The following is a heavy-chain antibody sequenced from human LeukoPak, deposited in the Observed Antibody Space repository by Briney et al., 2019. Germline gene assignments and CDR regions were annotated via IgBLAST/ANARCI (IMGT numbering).Heavy chain of an antibody. V-gene: IGHV4-59*11. CDR3: ARVYVAGTTSIFYY. CDR1: GGSISSHY. Sequence: PSETLSLTCTVSGGSISSHYWSWIRQPPGKGLEWIGYIYYSGSTNYNPSLKSRVTISVDTSKNQFSLKLSSVTAADTAVYYCARVYVAGTTSIFYYWGQGTLVTVSS. J-gene: IGHJ4*02. CDR2: IYYSGST. D-gene: IGHD1-7*01.